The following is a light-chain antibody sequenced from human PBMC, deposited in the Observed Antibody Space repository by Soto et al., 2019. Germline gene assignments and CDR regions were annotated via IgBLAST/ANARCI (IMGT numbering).Light chain of an antibody. CDR3: QQRNIWPPVT. V-gene: IGKV3-11*01. CDR1: PSVANF. J-gene: IGKJ5*01. Sequence: IVLTQSPATLSLSPGERATLSCRASPSVANFVAWYQQKPGQAPRLLIYGAFNRATGIPARFSGSGSGTDFTLTISSLEPEDSAVYYCQQRNIWPPVTFGHGTRLENK. CDR2: GAF.